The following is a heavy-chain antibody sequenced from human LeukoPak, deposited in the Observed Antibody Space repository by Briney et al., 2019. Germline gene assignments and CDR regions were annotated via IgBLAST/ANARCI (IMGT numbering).Heavy chain of an antibody. CDR2: IIPIFGTA. D-gene: IGHD6-13*01. Sequence: GASVKVSCKASGGTFSSYAISWVRQAPGQGLGWMGGIIPIFGTANYAQKFQGRVTITADESTSTAYMELSSLRSEDTAVYYCARAPVIAAPFDYWGQGTLVTVSS. J-gene: IGHJ4*02. CDR1: GGTFSSYA. CDR3: ARAPVIAAPFDY. V-gene: IGHV1-69*13.